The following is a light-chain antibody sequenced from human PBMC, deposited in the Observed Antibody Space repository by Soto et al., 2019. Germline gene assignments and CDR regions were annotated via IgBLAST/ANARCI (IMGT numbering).Light chain of an antibody. CDR2: EVN. V-gene: IGLV2-8*01. J-gene: IGLJ1*01. CDR1: SSDVGGSKY. Sequence: QSVLTQPPSASGSPGQSVSISCSGGSSDVGGSKYVSWYQVKPGKAPKLIIYEVNRRPEGAPYRFSGSKSGNTASLTVSGLQAEDEGDYDCFSYADSNNFVFGSGTKLTVL. CDR3: FSYADSNNFV.